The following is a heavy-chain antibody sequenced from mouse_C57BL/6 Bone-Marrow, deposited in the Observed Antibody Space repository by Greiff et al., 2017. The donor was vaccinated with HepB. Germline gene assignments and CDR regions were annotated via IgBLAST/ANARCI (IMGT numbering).Heavy chain of an antibody. D-gene: IGHD2-4*01. V-gene: IGHV1-61*01. J-gene: IGHJ3*01. CDR2: IYPSDSET. CDR1: GYTFTSYW. Sequence: QVQLQQPGAELVRPGSSVKLSCKASGYTFTSYWMDWVKQRPGQGLEWIGNIYPSDSETHYNQKFKDKATLTVDKSSSTAYMQLSSLTSEDSAVYYCARSPYDYDEGWFAYWGQGTLVTVSA. CDR3: ARSPYDYDEGWFAY.